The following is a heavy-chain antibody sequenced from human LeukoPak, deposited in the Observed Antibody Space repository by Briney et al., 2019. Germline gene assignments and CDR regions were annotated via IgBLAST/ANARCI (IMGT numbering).Heavy chain of an antibody. CDR3: AREQFSPGYYYDSSGYFNY. V-gene: IGHV4-61*02. CDR1: GGSISSGSYY. CDR2: IYTSGST. Sequence: PSETLSLTCTVSGGSISSGSYYWSWIRQPAGKGLEWIGRIYTSGSTNYNPSLKSRVTISVDTSKNQFSLKLSSVTAADTAVYYCAREQFSPGYYYDSSGYFNYWGQGTLVTVSS. J-gene: IGHJ4*02. D-gene: IGHD3-22*01.